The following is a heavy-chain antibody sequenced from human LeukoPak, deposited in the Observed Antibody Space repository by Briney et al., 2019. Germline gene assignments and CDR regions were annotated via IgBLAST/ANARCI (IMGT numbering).Heavy chain of an antibody. Sequence: GGSLRLSCAASGFTFSSYAMSWVRQAPGKGLEWVSAISGSGGSTYYADSVKGRFTISRDNSKNTLYLQMNSLRAEDTAVYYCARVGGIEWELLSFDYWGQGTLVTVSS. D-gene: IGHD1-26*01. J-gene: IGHJ4*02. CDR3: ARVGGIEWELLSFDY. CDR2: ISGSGGST. V-gene: IGHV3-23*01. CDR1: GFTFSSYA.